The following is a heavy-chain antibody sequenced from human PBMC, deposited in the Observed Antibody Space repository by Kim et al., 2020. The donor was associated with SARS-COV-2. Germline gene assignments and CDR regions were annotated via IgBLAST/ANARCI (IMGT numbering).Heavy chain of an antibody. CDR2: INPSGGST. D-gene: IGHD6-13*01. CDR3: ARDSVGIAAAGKGVENAFDI. V-gene: IGHV1-46*01. J-gene: IGHJ3*02. CDR1: GYTFTSYY. Sequence: ASVKVSCKASGYTFTSYYMHWVRQAPGQGLEWMGIINPSGGSTSYAQKFQGRVTMTRDTSTSTVYMELSSLRSEDTAVYYCARDSVGIAAAGKGVENAFDIWGQGTMVTVSS.